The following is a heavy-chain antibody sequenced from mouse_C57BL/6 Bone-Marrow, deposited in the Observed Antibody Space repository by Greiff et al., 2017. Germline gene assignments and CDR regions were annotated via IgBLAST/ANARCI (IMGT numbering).Heavy chain of an antibody. Sequence: EVKLMESGGGLVQSGRSLRLSCATSGFTFRDFYMEWVRQAPGKGLEWIAASRNKANDYTTEYSASVKGRFIVSRDTSQSILYLQMNALRAEDTAIYYCARDVLRRDWYFDVWGTATTVTVST. D-gene: IGHD2-12*01. CDR1: GFTFRDFY. CDR3: ARDVLRRDWYFDV. CDR2: SRNKANDYTT. J-gene: IGHJ1*03. V-gene: IGHV7-1*01.